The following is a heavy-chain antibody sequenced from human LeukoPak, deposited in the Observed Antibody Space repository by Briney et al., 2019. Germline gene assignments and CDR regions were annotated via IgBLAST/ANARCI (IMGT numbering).Heavy chain of an antibody. CDR2: IYPGDSDT. V-gene: IGHV5-51*01. Sequence: GESLKISCKGSGYSFTSYWIGWVRQMPGKGLEWMGIIYPGDSDTRHSPSFQGQVIISADKSISTAYLQWSSLKASDTAMYYCARPHYYDSSGYYYLGDWGQGTLVTVSS. CDR1: GYSFTSYW. D-gene: IGHD3-22*01. J-gene: IGHJ4*02. CDR3: ARPHYYDSSGYYYLGD.